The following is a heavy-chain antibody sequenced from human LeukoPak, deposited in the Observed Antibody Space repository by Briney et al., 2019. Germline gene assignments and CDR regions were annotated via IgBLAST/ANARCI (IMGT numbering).Heavy chain of an antibody. J-gene: IGHJ4*02. V-gene: IGHV3-64*01. D-gene: IGHD3-22*01. CDR2: ISSNGGST. CDR1: GFTFSSYA. CDR3: ARGPDSSGSYFDY. Sequence: GGSLRLSCAASGFTFSSYAMHWVRQAPGKGLEYVSAISSNGGSTYYANSVKGRFTISRDNSKNTLYLQMGSLRAEDMAVYYCARGPDSSGSYFDYWGQGTLVTVSS.